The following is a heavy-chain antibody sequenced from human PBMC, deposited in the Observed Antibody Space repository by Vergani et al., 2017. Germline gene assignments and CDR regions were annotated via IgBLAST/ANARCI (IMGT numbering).Heavy chain of an antibody. V-gene: IGHV3-66*01. CDR2: IYSGGST. Sequence: EVQLVESGGGLVQPGGSLRLSCAASGFTVSSNYMSWVRQAPGKGLEWVSVIYSGGSTYYADSVKGRFTISRDNSKNTLYHQMNSLRAEDTAVYYCARDRRAAAGAFDIWGQGTMVTVSS. CDR1: GFTVSSNY. J-gene: IGHJ3*02. D-gene: IGHD6-13*01. CDR3: ARDRRAAAGAFDI.